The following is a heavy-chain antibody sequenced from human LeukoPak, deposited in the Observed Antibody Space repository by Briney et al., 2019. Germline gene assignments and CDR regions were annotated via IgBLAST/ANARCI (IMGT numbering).Heavy chain of an antibody. V-gene: IGHV3-74*01. CDR1: GFTFSSYG. CDR3: ARASINVVCDY. Sequence: GGSLRLSCAASGFTFSSYGMGWVRQAPGKGLEWVSRVNSDGSGTNYADSVKGRFTISRDNAKNTLYLQMTSLRAEDTAVYYCARASINVVCDYWGQGTLVTVSS. D-gene: IGHD2-8*01. CDR2: VNSDGSGT. J-gene: IGHJ4*02.